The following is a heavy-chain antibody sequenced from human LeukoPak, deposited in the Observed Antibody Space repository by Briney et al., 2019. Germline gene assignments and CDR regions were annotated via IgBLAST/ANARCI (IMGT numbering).Heavy chain of an antibody. V-gene: IGHV4-38-2*02. J-gene: IGHJ4*02. CDR3: TRDPFSSGWSDS. CDR1: GYSISSGFY. Sequence: PSETLSLTCEVSGYSISSGFYWGWIRQTPGKGLEWIGSIYHIGSVFYNPSLKSRVNISVDTSKNQFSLNLISVTAADTALYFCTRDPFSSGWSDSWGQGTLVTVSS. CDR2: IYHIGSV. D-gene: IGHD6-19*01.